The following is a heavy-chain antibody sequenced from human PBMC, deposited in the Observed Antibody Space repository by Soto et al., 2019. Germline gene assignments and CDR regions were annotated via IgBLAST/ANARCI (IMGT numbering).Heavy chain of an antibody. CDR1: GGTFSSYA. V-gene: IGHV1-69*01. J-gene: IGHJ6*02. CDR3: ARVGQAEENPSYYYYSMDV. CDR2: IIPIFGTA. Sequence: QVQLVQSGAEVKKPGSSVKVSCKASGGTFSSYAISWVRQAPGQGLEWMGGIIPIFGTANYAQKFQGRVTITADESTSTAYMERSSLRSEDTAVYYCARVGQAEENPSYYYYSMDVWGQGTTVTVSS.